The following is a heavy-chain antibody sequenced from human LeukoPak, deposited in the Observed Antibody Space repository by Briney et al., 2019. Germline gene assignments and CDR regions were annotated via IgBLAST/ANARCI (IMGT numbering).Heavy chain of an antibody. V-gene: IGHV3-11*04. Sequence: GGSLRLPCAASGFAFSAYYMSWIRQAPGKGLEWVSYISNSGSTIYYADSVKGRFTISRDNAKNSLYLQMNSLRAEDTAVYYCGRESSGYYYAGDYFGQGILVTGSS. CDR3: GRESSGYYYAGDY. CDR1: GFAFSAYY. D-gene: IGHD3-22*01. J-gene: IGHJ4*02. CDR2: ISNSGSTI.